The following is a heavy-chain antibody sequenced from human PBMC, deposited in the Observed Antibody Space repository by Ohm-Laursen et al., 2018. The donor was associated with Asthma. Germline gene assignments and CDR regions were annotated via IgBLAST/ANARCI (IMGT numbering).Heavy chain of an antibody. Sequence: SETLSLTCTVSGGSISRTSYYWGWVRQPPGKGLEWIGSIYYSGSTYYNPSLKSRVTISVDTSKNQFSLKLSSVTAADTAVYYCARRPIVVVPAAIGWFDPWGQGTLVTVSS. V-gene: IGHV4-39*01. J-gene: IGHJ5*02. CDR2: IYYSGST. CDR3: ARRPIVVVPAAIGWFDP. D-gene: IGHD2-2*01. CDR1: GGSISRTSYY.